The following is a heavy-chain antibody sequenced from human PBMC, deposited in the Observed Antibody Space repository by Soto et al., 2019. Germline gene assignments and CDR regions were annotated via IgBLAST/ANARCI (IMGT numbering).Heavy chain of an antibody. Sequence: QLQLQESGPGLVKPSETLSLTCTVSGGSISSSSYYWGWIRQPPGKGLEWIGSIYYSGSTYYNPPLKSRVTISVDTSKNQFSLKLSSVTAADTAVYYCARPTVTPPREYYFDYWGQGTLVTVSS. J-gene: IGHJ4*02. CDR1: GGSISSSSYY. CDR3: ARPTVTPPREYYFDY. V-gene: IGHV4-39*01. D-gene: IGHD4-17*01. CDR2: IYYSGST.